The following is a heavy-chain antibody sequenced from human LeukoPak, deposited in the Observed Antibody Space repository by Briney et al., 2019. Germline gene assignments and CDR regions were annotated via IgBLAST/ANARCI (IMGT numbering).Heavy chain of an antibody. Sequence: GGSLRLSCAASGFTFDDYGMSWVRQAPGKGLEWVSGINWNGGSTGYADSVKGRFTISRDNAKNSLYLQMNSLGAEDTALYYCARVTPPDYYGSGSYYRGAFDIWGQGTMVTVSS. J-gene: IGHJ3*02. D-gene: IGHD3-10*01. CDR1: GFTFDDYG. CDR3: ARVTPPDYYGSGSYYRGAFDI. CDR2: INWNGGST. V-gene: IGHV3-20*04.